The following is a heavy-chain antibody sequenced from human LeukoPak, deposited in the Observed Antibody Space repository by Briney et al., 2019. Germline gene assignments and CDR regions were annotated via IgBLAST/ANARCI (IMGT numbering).Heavy chain of an antibody. J-gene: IGHJ4*02. V-gene: IGHV3-21*01. CDR2: ISSSSSYI. CDR3: ARGTATRYCSSTNCPLDY. Sequence: PGGSLRLSCAASGFTFSSYSMNWVRQAPGKGLEWVSSISSSSSYIYYADSVKGRFTISRDNAKNSLYLQMNSLRAEDTAVYYCARGTATRYCSSTNCPLDYWGQGTLVTVSS. D-gene: IGHD2-2*01. CDR1: GFTFSSYS.